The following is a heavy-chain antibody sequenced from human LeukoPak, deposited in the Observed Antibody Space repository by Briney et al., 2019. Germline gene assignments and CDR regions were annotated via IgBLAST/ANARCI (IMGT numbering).Heavy chain of an antibody. CDR3: ARERRYSSSRYYYYGMDV. CDR1: GGSVSSGSYY. CDR2: IYYSGST. D-gene: IGHD6-13*01. V-gene: IGHV4-61*01. Sequence: SETLSLTCTVSGGSVSSGSYYWSWIRQPPGKGLEWIGYIYYSGSTNYNPSLKSRATISVDTSKNQFSLKLSSVTAADTAVYYCARERRYSSSRYYYYGMDVWGQGTTVTVSS. J-gene: IGHJ6*02.